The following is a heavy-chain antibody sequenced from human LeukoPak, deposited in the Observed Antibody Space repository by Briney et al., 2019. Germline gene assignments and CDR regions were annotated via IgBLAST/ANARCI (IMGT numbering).Heavy chain of an antibody. V-gene: IGHV4-4*07. CDR2: IYTSGST. Sequence: SETLSLTCTVSGGSFSGYYWSWIRQPAGKGLEWIGRIYTSGSTNYDPSLKSRVTMSVDTSKNQFSLKLSSVTAADTAVYYCARVSSAGIWDYWGQGTLVTVSS. CDR3: ARVSSAGIWDY. D-gene: IGHD6-19*01. J-gene: IGHJ4*02. CDR1: GGSFSGYY.